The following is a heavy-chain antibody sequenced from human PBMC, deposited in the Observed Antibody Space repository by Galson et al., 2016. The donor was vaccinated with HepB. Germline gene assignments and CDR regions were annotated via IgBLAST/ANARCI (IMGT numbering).Heavy chain of an antibody. V-gene: IGHV3-11*06. D-gene: IGHD5-18*01. Sequence: SLRLSCAASGFTFSDYYMSWIRQAPGKGLEWVSYISTSSTYTNYADSVKGRFTISRDDAKNSLYLQMDSLRVEDTAVYYCARSPRKLRPGIHSFSLDHWGQGTLVAVSS. J-gene: IGHJ4*02. CDR2: ISTSSTYT. CDR1: GFTFSDYY. CDR3: ARSPRKLRPGIHSFSLDH.